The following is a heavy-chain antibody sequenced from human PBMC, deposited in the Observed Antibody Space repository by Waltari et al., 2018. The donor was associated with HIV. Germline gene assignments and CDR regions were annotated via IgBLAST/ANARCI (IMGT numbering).Heavy chain of an antibody. D-gene: IGHD3-10*02. CDR2: ISWRSGNI. CDR3: ARGPMYKWFDP. Sequence: EVQLVASGGDLVQPGGSLRLACAASGFRFDDYVMHWVRQAPGKGLGWVSGISWRSGNIAYADSVRGRFTISRDNAKNSLYLRMNSLRPDDTGFYYCARGPMYKWFDPWGQGTLVTVSS. J-gene: IGHJ5*02. V-gene: IGHV3-9*01. CDR1: GFRFDDYV.